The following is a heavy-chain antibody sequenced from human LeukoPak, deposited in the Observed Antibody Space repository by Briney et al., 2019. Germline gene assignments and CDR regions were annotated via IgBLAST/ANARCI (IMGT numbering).Heavy chain of an antibody. Sequence: PSETPSLTCTVSGGSISSYYWGWIRQPPGKGLEWIGSIYYSGSTYYNPSLKSRVTISVDTSKNQFSLKLSSVTAADTAVYYCAPTRYSSGWSWLDYWGQGTLVTVSS. CDR3: APTRYSSGWSWLDY. CDR2: IYYSGST. J-gene: IGHJ4*02. V-gene: IGHV4-39*05. CDR1: GGSISSYY. D-gene: IGHD6-19*01.